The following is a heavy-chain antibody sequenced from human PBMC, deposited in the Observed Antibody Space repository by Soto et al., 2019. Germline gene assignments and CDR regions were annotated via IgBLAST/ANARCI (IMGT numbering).Heavy chain of an antibody. CDR3: AKHNNTCYCFHC. CDR1: GFSFSGYG. D-gene: IGHD1-1*01. V-gene: IGHV3-23*05. J-gene: IGHJ4*02. CDR2: VSTSGTYT. Sequence: PGGSLRLSCTASGFSFSGYGMSWVRQAPGQGLEWVSFVSTSGTYTQYADSVRGRFTISRDSSKNTLYLQMDSLRPEYTAVYYCAKHNNTCYCFHCWGQGALVTVSS.